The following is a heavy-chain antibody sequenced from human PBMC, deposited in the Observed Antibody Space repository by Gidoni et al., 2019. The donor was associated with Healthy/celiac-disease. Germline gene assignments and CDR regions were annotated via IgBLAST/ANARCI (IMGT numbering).Heavy chain of an antibody. J-gene: IGHJ6*02. CDR2: MNPNSGNT. Sequence: QVQLVQSGAEVKTPGASVKVSCKASGYTFTSYDINWVRQATGQGLEWMGWMNPNSGNTGYAQKFQGRVTMTRNTSISTAYMELSSLRSEDTAVYYCARMENLGYYYGMDVWGQGTTVTVSS. D-gene: IGHD3-3*01. CDR1: GYTFTSYD. CDR3: ARMENLGYYYGMDV. V-gene: IGHV1-8*01.